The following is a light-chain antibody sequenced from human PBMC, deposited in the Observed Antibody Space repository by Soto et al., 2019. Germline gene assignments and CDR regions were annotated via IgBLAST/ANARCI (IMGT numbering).Light chain of an antibody. CDR1: QDIKTW. Sequence: DIQMTQSPFSLSASVGDRVTITCRASQDIKTWLNWYQRKPGRVPTLLMYGASTLHREVPSRFSGSGSGTHFTLTISSLQPEDLATYFCQQTYIPPYTFGQGTKVDIK. J-gene: IGKJ2*01. CDR2: GAS. V-gene: IGKV1-39*01. CDR3: QQTYIPPYT.